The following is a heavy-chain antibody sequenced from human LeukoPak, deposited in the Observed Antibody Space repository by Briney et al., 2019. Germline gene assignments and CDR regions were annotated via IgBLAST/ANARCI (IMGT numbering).Heavy chain of an antibody. CDR1: GGSISSSSYY. CDR3: ARYGVRPPLNWYFDL. CDR2: IYYSGST. D-gene: IGHD1-14*01. Sequence: SETLSLTCTVSGGSISSSSYYWGWIRQPPGKGLEWNGSIYYSGSTYYNPSLKSRVTISVDTSKNQFSLKLSSVTAADTAVYYCARYGVRPPLNWYFDLWGRGTLVTVSS. V-gene: IGHV4-39*07. J-gene: IGHJ2*01.